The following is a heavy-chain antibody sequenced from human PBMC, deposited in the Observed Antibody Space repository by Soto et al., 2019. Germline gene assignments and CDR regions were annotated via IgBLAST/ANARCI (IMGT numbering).Heavy chain of an antibody. Sequence: PSETLSLTCTVSGGSISSGGYYWSWIRQHPGKGLEWIGYIYYSGSTYYNPSLKSRVTISLDKSKSQFSLKLNSVTAADSAVYFCARLEGLATISYYFDFWGQGALVTVS. V-gene: IGHV4-31*03. D-gene: IGHD3-9*01. CDR2: IYYSGST. J-gene: IGHJ4*02. CDR3: ARLEGLATISYYFDF. CDR1: GGSISSGGYY.